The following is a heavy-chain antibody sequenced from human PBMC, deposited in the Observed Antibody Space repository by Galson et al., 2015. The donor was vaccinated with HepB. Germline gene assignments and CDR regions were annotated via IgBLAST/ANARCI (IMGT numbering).Heavy chain of an antibody. CDR2: ISGGGSST. J-gene: IGHJ5*02. CDR3: AKQEAQSGTYH. V-gene: IGHV3-23*01. Sequence: SLRLSCADSGSTFSNYAMNWVRQAPGKGLEWVSTISGGGSSTYYADSVKGRFTISRDNSKNTLSLQMNSLRVEDTAMYYCAKQEAQSGTYHWGQGTLVTVSS. D-gene: IGHD1-26*01. CDR1: GSTFSNYA.